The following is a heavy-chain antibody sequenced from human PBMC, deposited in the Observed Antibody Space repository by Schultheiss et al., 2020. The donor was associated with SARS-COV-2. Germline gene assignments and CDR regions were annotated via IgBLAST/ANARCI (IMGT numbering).Heavy chain of an antibody. V-gene: IGHV3-48*04. CDR1: GFTFSSYG. CDR3: ARDKRQWLTYYYGMDV. CDR2: ISSSGSTI. J-gene: IGHJ6*02. Sequence: GGSLRLSCAASGFTFSSYGMHWVRQAPGKGLEWVSYISSSGSTIYYADSVKGRFTISRDNAKNTLYLQMNSLRAEETAVYYCARDKRQWLTYYYGMDVWGQGTTVTVSS. D-gene: IGHD6-19*01.